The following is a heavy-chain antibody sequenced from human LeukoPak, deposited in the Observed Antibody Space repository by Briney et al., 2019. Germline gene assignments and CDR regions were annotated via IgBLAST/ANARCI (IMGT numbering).Heavy chain of an antibody. CDR3: ARDRFLYSSGWYPTAGYYGMDV. CDR1: GGSISSSSYY. Sequence: PSETLSLTCTVSGGSISSSSYYWGWIRQPPGKGLEWIGSIYYSGSTYYNPSLKSRVTISVDTSKNQFSLKLSSVTAADTAVYYCARDRFLYSSGWYPTAGYYGMDVWGQGTTVTDSS. D-gene: IGHD6-19*01. CDR2: IYYSGST. J-gene: IGHJ6*02. V-gene: IGHV4-39*07.